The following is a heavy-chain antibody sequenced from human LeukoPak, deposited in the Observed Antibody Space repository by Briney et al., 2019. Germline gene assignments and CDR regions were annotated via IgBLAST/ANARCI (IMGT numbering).Heavy chain of an antibody. D-gene: IGHD3-10*01. Sequence: SETLSLTCAVYGGSFSGYYWSWIRQPPGKGLEWIGEINHSGSTNYNPSLKSRVTISVDTSKNQFSLKLSSVTAADTAVYYCARVRSYGSGSHKARFDPWGQGTLVTVSS. V-gene: IGHV4-34*01. CDR1: GGSFSGYY. CDR2: INHSGST. J-gene: IGHJ5*02. CDR3: ARVRSYGSGSHKARFDP.